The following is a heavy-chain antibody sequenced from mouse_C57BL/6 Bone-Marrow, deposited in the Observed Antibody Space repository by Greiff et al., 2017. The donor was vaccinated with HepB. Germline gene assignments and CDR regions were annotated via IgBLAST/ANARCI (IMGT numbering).Heavy chain of an antibody. CDR2: ISDGGSYT. Sequence: EVQVVESGGGLVKPGGSLKLSCAASGFTFSSYAMSWVRQTPEKRLEWVATISDGGSYTYYPDNVKGRFTISRDNAKNNLYLQMSHLKSEDTAMYYCARGIYYDYDEVYWGQGTTLTVSS. D-gene: IGHD2-4*01. J-gene: IGHJ2*01. CDR1: GFTFSSYA. V-gene: IGHV5-4*01. CDR3: ARGIYYDYDEVY.